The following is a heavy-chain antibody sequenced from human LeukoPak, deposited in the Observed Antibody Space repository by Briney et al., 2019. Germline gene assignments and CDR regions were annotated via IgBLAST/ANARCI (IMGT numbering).Heavy chain of an antibody. CDR3: AKASIAVAGPFDP. CDR1: GFTFSSYG. Sequence: QTGGSLRLSCAASGFTFSSYGMHWVRQAPGKGLEWVAVISFDGSNKYYADSVKGRFTISRDNSKNTLYLQMNSLRAEDTAVYYCAKASIAVAGPFDPWGQGTLVTVSS. CDR2: ISFDGSNK. V-gene: IGHV3-30*18. J-gene: IGHJ5*02. D-gene: IGHD6-19*01.